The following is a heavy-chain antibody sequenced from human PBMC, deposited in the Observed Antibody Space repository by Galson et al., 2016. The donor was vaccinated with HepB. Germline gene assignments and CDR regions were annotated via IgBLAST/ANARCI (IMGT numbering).Heavy chain of an antibody. V-gene: IGHV6-1*01. J-gene: IGHJ5*02. D-gene: IGHD4-23*01. CDR2: TFFRSKWYH. CDR3: AIGGEYGGIPSNWFDL. Sequence: CAISGDSVSNNSAAWNWIRQSPSRGLEWLGRTFFRSKWYHNYAPSMKSRIALNPDTSKGQVSLVMRSVTPEDTAVYYCAIGGEYGGIPSNWFDLWGQGTLVTVSS. CDR1: GDSVSNNSAA.